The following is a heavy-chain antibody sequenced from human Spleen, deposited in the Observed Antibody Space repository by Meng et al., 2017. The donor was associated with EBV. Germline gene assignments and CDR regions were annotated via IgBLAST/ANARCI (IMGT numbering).Heavy chain of an antibody. V-gene: IGHV4-30-4*01. D-gene: IGHD2-2*01. Sequence: QLQLQESGPGLVKPSETLSLTCTVSGNSISSGRYYWSWIRQPPGKGLEWIGYLHYSGSTYYNPSLKNRLIISLDTSKNQFSLKLNSVTAADTAVYYCARYCSSSSCYPYWGQGTLGTVAS. CDR1: GNSISSGRYY. CDR3: ARYCSSSSCYPY. CDR2: LHYSGST. J-gene: IGHJ4*02.